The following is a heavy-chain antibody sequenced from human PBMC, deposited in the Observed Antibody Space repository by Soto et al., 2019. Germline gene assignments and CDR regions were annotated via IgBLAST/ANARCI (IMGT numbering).Heavy chain of an antibody. Sequence: GGSLRLSCAASGFTFSTYSMNWVRQAPGKGLEWVAVISYGGSNKYYADSVKGRFTISRDNSKNTLYLQMNNLRAEDTAVYYCAKDNCISTSCYRLYNWFDPWGQGTLVTVSS. D-gene: IGHD2-2*01. J-gene: IGHJ5*02. V-gene: IGHV3-30*18. CDR1: GFTFSTYS. CDR2: ISYGGSNK. CDR3: AKDNCISTSCYRLYNWFDP.